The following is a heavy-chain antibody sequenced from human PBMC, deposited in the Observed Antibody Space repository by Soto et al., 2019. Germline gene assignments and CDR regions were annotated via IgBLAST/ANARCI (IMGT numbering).Heavy chain of an antibody. J-gene: IGHJ4*02. V-gene: IGHV1-69*12. Sequence: QVQLVQSGSEVKKPGSSVKVSCKASGGTVSSYAISWVRQAPGQGLEWMGGIIPIFGTANYAQKVQGRVTIPADESTSTAYMELSSLRSEDTAVYYCARDLRLEMATNCGFDYWGQGTLVTVSS. CDR3: ARDLRLEMATNCGFDY. CDR2: IIPIFGTA. CDR1: GGTVSSYA. D-gene: IGHD5-12*01.